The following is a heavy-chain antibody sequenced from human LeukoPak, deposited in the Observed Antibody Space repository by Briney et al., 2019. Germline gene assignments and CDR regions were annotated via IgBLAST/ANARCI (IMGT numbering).Heavy chain of an antibody. CDR2: ISAYNGNT. D-gene: IGHD5-18*01. Sequence: ASVKVSCKASGYTFISYGISWVRQAPGQGLEWMGWISAYNGNTNYAQKLQGRVTMTTDTSTSTAYVELRSLRSDDTAVYYCARDGAAMATHFDYWGQGTLVTVSS. CDR1: GYTFISYG. CDR3: ARDGAAMATHFDY. V-gene: IGHV1-18*04. J-gene: IGHJ4*02.